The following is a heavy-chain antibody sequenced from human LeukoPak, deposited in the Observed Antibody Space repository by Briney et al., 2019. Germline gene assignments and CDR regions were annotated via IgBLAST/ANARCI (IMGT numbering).Heavy chain of an antibody. CDR1: GFTFSSYG. CDR2: IRYDGSNK. Sequence: PGGSLRLSCAASGFTFSSYGMHWVRQAPGKGLEWVAFIRYDGSNKYYADSVKGRFTISRDNSKNTLYLQMNSLRAEDTAVYYCAKDSITMVRGVLVARGDAFDIWGQGTMVTVSS. CDR3: AKDSITMVRGVLVARGDAFDI. V-gene: IGHV3-30*02. D-gene: IGHD3-10*01. J-gene: IGHJ3*02.